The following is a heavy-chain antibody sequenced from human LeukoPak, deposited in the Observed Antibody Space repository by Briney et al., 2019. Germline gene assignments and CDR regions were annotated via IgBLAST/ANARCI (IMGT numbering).Heavy chain of an antibody. Sequence: HGESLKISCKGSGSSFTNYWIGWVRQMPGKGLEWMGTIYPGDSDTKYSPSFQGQVTISADKSISTAYLQWSSLKASDTAMYYCARRIAAAGSIGTRYFDYWGQGTLVTVSS. V-gene: IGHV5-51*01. CDR3: ARRIAAAGSIGTRYFDY. CDR1: GSSFTNYW. CDR2: IYPGDSDT. D-gene: IGHD6-13*01. J-gene: IGHJ4*02.